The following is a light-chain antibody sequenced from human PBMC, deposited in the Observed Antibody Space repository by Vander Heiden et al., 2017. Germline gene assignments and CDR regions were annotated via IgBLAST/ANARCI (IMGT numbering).Light chain of an antibody. CDR1: SSNIGSNA. J-gene: IGLJ2*01. V-gene: IGLV1-44*01. Sequence: QSVLTQPPSASGTPGQRVTIFCSGGSSNIGSNAVNWYQQLPETAPKLLIYYNIQRPSGVPDRFSDSKSGTSASLAISGLQSEDEATYYCAAWDDSLNGVVFGGGTKVTVL. CDR2: YNI. CDR3: AAWDDSLNGVV.